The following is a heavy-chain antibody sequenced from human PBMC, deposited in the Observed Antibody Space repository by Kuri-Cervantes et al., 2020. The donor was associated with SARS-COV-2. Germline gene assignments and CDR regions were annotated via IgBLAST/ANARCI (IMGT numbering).Heavy chain of an antibody. CDR1: GFTFSSYA. Sequence: GESLKISCAASGFTFSSYAMHWVRQAPGKGLEWVAVISYDGSNKYYADSVKGRFTISRDNSKNTLYLQMNSLRAEDTAVYYCARDRMRPDAFDIWGQGTMVTVSS. V-gene: IGHV3-30-3*01. J-gene: IGHJ3*02. CDR3: ARDRMRPDAFDI. CDR2: ISYDGSNK. D-gene: IGHD6-25*01.